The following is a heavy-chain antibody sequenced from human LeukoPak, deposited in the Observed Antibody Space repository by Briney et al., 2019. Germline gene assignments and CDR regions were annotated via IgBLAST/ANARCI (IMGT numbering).Heavy chain of an antibody. CDR1: GYTLTELS. CDR2: FDPEDGET. D-gene: IGHD3-22*01. V-gene: IGHV1-24*01. Sequence: ASVKVSCKASGYTLTELSMHWVRQAPGKGLEWMGGFDPEDGETIYAQKFQGRVTMTEDTSTDTAYMELSSLRSEDTAVYYCATNPEVDSSGYLYGMDVWGQGTTVTVSS. J-gene: IGHJ6*02. CDR3: ATNPEVDSSGYLYGMDV.